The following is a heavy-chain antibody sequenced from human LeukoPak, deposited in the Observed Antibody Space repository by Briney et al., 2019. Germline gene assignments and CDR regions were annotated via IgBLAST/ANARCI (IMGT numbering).Heavy chain of an antibody. D-gene: IGHD6-6*01. CDR2: INHSGST. CDR1: GGSFSGYY. V-gene: IGHV4-34*01. CDR3: ARGFGSSSGGFDY. J-gene: IGHJ4*02. Sequence: SETLSLTCAVYGGSFSGYYWSWIRQPPGKGLEWIGEINHSGSTNYNPSLKSRVTTSVDTSKNQFSLKLSSVTAADTAVYYCARGFGSSSGGFDYWGQGTLVTVSS.